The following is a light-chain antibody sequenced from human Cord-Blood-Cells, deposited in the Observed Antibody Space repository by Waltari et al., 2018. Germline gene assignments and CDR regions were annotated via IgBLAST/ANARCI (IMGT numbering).Light chain of an antibody. V-gene: IGLV2-14*01. J-gene: IGLJ1*01. CDR2: EVS. CDR1: SSDVGGYNY. CDR3: SSYTSSSTYV. Sequence: QPALTQHASASGSPGQSITISCTGTSSDVGGYNYVSCYQPHPGKAPKLMIYEVSNRPSGVSNRFSGSKSGNTASLTISGLQAEDEADYYCSSYTSSSTYVFGTGTKVTVL.